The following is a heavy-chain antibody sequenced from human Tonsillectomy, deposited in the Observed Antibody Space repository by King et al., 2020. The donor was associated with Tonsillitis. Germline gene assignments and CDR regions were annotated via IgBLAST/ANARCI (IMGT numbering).Heavy chain of an antibody. D-gene: IGHD2-21*01. J-gene: IGHJ5*01. Sequence: VQLVQSGAEVKKPGESLKISCKGSGYSFATYWIGWVRQMPGEGLGWMGIIYPGDSETRYSPSFQGQVPISADKSISTAYLQWSSLKASDTAMYYCARLRVVRGTRFDSLGQGTLVTVSS. CDR2: IYPGDSET. CDR1: GYSFATYW. V-gene: IGHV5-51*01. CDR3: ARLRVVRGTRFDS.